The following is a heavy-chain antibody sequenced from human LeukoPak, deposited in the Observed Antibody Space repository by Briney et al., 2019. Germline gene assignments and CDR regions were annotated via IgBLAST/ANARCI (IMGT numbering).Heavy chain of an antibody. CDR3: ARASSGWSLGDY. Sequence: GGSLRLSCAASGFIFSDYYMSWIRQAPGKGLEWVSYISTSGHTIKYADSVKGRFTISRDNAKKSLFLQMDSLRAEDTAVYFCARASSGWSLGDYWGQGTLVTVSS. CDR1: GFIFSDYY. CDR2: ISTSGHTI. V-gene: IGHV3-11*01. D-gene: IGHD6-19*01. J-gene: IGHJ4*02.